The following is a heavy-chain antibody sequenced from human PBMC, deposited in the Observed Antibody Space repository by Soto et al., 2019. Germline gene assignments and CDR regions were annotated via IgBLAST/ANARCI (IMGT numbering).Heavy chain of an antibody. Sequence: SETLSLTCTVSGGSISSGGYYWSWIRQHPGKGLEWIGYIYYSGNTFNNPSLKSRVTISVDRSKNQFSLKLSSVTAADTAVYYCARDMDYYDSSGWNYYGMDVWGQGTTVTVS. CDR1: GGSISSGGYY. CDR2: IYYSGNT. J-gene: IGHJ6*02. CDR3: ARDMDYYDSSGWNYYGMDV. D-gene: IGHD3-22*01. V-gene: IGHV4-31*03.